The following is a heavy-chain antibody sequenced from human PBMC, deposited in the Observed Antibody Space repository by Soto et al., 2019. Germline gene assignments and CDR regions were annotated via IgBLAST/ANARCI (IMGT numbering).Heavy chain of an antibody. CDR2: ISYDGSNK. Sequence: GGSLRLSCTASGFIFISYGMHWVRQAPGKGLEWVAIISYDGSNKYYADSVKGRFTISRDNSKNTLFLQMNGLRVDDTAVYYCAKDLSNPPTAYGMDVWGQGTTVTVSS. CDR3: AKDLSNPPTAYGMDV. CDR1: GFIFISYG. V-gene: IGHV3-30*18. J-gene: IGHJ6*02.